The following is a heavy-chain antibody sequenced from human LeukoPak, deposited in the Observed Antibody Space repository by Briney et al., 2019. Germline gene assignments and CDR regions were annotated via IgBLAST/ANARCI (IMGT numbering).Heavy chain of an antibody. Sequence: ASVKVSCKASGYTFTGYYMHWVRQAPGQGLEWMGWINPNSGGTNYAQKFQGRVTITADKSTSTAYMELSSLRSEDTAVYYCARAVWFGELIYYYYYMDVWGKGTTVTVSS. D-gene: IGHD3-10*01. CDR3: ARAVWFGELIYYYYYMDV. CDR2: INPNSGGT. V-gene: IGHV1-2*02. CDR1: GYTFTGYY. J-gene: IGHJ6*03.